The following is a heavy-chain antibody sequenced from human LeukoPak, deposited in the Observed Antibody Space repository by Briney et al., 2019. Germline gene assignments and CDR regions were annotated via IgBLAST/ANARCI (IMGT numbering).Heavy chain of an antibody. CDR3: ARRYSNTWYYFDY. J-gene: IGHJ4*02. CDR1: GFTFSSYA. D-gene: IGHD6-13*01. Sequence: PGGSLRLSCAVSGFTFSSYAIDWVRQAPGKGLEWVAVISYDGSNKYYADSVKGRFTLSRDNSKNTLYLQMNSLRPEDTAVYYCARRYSNTWYYFDYCGQGTLVTVSS. V-gene: IGHV3-30-3*01. CDR2: ISYDGSNK.